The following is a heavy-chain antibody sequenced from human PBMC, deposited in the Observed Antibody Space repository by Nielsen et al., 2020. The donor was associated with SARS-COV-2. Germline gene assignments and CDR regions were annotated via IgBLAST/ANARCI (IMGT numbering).Heavy chain of an antibody. D-gene: IGHD1-26*01. CDR1: GFTFSSYS. CDR2: ISSSSSYI. J-gene: IGHJ4*02. CDR3: AKDAEWELLGYFDY. V-gene: IGHV3-21*01. Sequence: GGSLRLSCAASGFTFSSYSMNWVRQAPGKGLEWVSSISSSSSYIYYADSVKGRFTISRDNAKNSLYLQMNSLRAEDTAVYYCAKDAEWELLGYFDYWGQGTLVTVSS.